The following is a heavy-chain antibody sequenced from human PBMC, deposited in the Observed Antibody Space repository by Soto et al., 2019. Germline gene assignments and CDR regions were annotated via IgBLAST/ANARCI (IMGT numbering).Heavy chain of an antibody. CDR1: GFTFSSYE. V-gene: IGHV3-48*03. CDR3: ARDGEYYYYYGMDV. J-gene: IGHJ6*02. Sequence: GSLRLSCAASGFTFSSYEMNWVRQAPGKGLEWVSYISSSGSTIYYADSVKGRFTISRDNAKNSLYLQMSSLRAEDTAVYYCARDGEYYYYYGMDVWGQGTTVTVSS. CDR2: ISSSGSTI. D-gene: IGHD7-27*01.